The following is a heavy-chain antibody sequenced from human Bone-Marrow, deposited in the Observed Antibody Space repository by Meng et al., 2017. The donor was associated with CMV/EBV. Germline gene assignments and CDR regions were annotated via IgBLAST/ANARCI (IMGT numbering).Heavy chain of an antibody. CDR1: GITFSSCW. V-gene: IGHV3-30*03. J-gene: IGHJ4*02. D-gene: IGHD2-2*01. CDR2: ISYDGSNK. CDR3: ARRNVGCMSTSCNRWAGLDY. Sequence: GEPLKIPCPASGITFSSCWLSCVRQAPGEGLEWVVIISYDGSNKYYADSVKGRFTISRDNSKNSLYLQMSSLRTEVTAVYDCARRNVGCMSTSCNRWAGLDYWGQGTLVTVYS.